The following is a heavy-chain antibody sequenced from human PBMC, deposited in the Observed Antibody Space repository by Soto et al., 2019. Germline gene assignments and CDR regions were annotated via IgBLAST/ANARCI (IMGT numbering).Heavy chain of an antibody. CDR1: GFTFSSYA. CDR3: VNGAFYDSEVRTFDI. J-gene: IGHJ3*02. CDR2: ISSNGGNT. D-gene: IGHD3-22*01. V-gene: IGHV3-64D*06. Sequence: LRLSCSASGFTFSSYAMHWVRQAPGKGLEYVSGISSNGGNTYYADSVKGRLTISRDNSKNTLYLQMSSLKAEDTALYYCVNGAFYDSEVRTFDIWGQGTMVTVS.